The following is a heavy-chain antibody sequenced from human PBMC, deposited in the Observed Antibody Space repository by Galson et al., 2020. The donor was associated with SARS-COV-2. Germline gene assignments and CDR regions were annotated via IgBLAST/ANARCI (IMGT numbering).Heavy chain of an antibody. D-gene: IGHD5-12*01. CDR3: ARDLGASGYSGYDPLIV. Sequence: GGSLRLSCAASGFTLSTYNMNWVRQAPGKGLEWVSAISSSSRYTYYTDSVKGRFTISRDNANNSLYLQINSLRAEDTAIYYCARDLGASGYSGYDPLIVWGQGTLVTVSS. V-gene: IGHV3-21*01. J-gene: IGHJ4*02. CDR2: ISSSSRYT. CDR1: GFTLSTYN.